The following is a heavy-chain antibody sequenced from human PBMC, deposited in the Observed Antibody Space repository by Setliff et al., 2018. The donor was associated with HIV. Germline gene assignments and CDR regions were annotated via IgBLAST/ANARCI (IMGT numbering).Heavy chain of an antibody. V-gene: IGHV4-34*01. J-gene: IGHJ4*02. CDR1: GGSFSGYY. Sequence: PSETLSLTCAVYGGSFSGYYWTWIRQPPGKGLEWIGEVNHSGSTNYNPSLKSRVTISVDTSKNQFSLKLSSVTAADTAGYYCARGRRITMIRGIIPFTYWGQGTLVTVS. CDR2: VNHSGST. CDR3: ARGRRITMIRGIIPFTY. D-gene: IGHD3-10*01.